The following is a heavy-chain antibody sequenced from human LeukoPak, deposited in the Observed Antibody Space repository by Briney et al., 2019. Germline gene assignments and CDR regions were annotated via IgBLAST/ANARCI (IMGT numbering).Heavy chain of an antibody. J-gene: IGHJ4*02. CDR1: GFTVSSNY. D-gene: IGHD1-26*01. V-gene: IGHV3-53*01. Sequence: GGSLRLSCAASGFTVSSNYMSWVRQAPGKGLEWVSVIYSGGSTYYADSVKGRFTISRDNSKNTLYLQMNSLRAEDTAVYYCARDIVEATTDYWGQGTLVTVSS. CDR2: IYSGGST. CDR3: ARDIVEATTDY.